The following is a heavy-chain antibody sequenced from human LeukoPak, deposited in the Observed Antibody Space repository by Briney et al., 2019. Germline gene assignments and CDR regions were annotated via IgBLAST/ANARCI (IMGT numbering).Heavy chain of an antibody. CDR3: ARDLASSTYHYDSSGLLDS. V-gene: IGHV3-7*01. CDR1: GFTFSNYW. D-gene: IGHD3-22*01. CDR2: IKEDGGNK. J-gene: IGHJ4*02. Sequence: GGSLRLSCAASGFTFSNYWMSWVRQAPGKGLEWVANIKEDGGNKYYVDSVKGRFTISRDNAKNSLYLQMNSLRAEDTAVYYCARDLASSTYHYDSSGLLDSRGQGTLVTVSS.